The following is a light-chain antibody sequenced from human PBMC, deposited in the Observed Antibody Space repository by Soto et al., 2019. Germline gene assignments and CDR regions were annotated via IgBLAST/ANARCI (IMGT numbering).Light chain of an antibody. CDR1: QDITNY. V-gene: IGKV1-33*01. Sequence: DIQMTQSPSSLSASVGDRVTITCQASQDITNYLSWYQQKPGKAPKLLIYDASNLEIGVPSRFSGRGSGTDFTLTISSLQPEDIATYFCQQYDDLPLTFGGGTKVEFK. CDR3: QQYDDLPLT. CDR2: DAS. J-gene: IGKJ4*01.